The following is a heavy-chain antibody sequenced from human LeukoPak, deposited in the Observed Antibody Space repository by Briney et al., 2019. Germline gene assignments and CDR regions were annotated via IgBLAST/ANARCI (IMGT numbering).Heavy chain of an antibody. V-gene: IGHV1-2*06. CDR2: INPDSGGT. D-gene: IGHD1-1*01. CDR1: GYTFTGYY. CDR3: ARDYGWNDKAAHWFDP. J-gene: IGHJ5*02. Sequence: GASVKVSCKASGYTFTGYYMHWVRQAPGQGLEWMGRINPDSGGTNYAQKFQGRVTMTRDTSISTAYMELSRLRSDDTAVYYCARDYGWNDKAAHWFDPWGQGTLVTVSS.